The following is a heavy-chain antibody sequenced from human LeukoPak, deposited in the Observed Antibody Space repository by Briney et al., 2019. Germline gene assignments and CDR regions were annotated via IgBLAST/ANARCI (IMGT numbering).Heavy chain of an antibody. J-gene: IGHJ6*02. V-gene: IGHV3-30-3*01. CDR3: ARDDSSGWYVYYYGMDV. Sequence: GRSLRLSCAASGFTFSSYAMHWVRQAPGKGLEWVAVISYDGSNKYYADSVKGRFTISRDNSKNTLYLQMNSQRAEDTAVYYCARDDSSGWYVYYYGMDVWGQGTTVTVSS. CDR1: GFTFSSYA. D-gene: IGHD6-19*01. CDR2: ISYDGSNK.